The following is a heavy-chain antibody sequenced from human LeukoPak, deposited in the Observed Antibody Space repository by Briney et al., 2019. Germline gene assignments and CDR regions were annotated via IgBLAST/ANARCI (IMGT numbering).Heavy chain of an antibody. Sequence: SGTLSLTCAISGGSISNTDHWNWVRPPPGTGLEWIGEMYHDGYTNYNPSLKSRVTMSVDKSKNHFSLKLTSVTAADTAVYYCARSRGAVAGWSFDIWGQGTVVTVSS. V-gene: IGHV4-4*02. CDR1: GGSISNTDH. J-gene: IGHJ3*02. D-gene: IGHD6-19*01. CDR2: MYHDGYT. CDR3: ARSRGAVAGWSFDI.